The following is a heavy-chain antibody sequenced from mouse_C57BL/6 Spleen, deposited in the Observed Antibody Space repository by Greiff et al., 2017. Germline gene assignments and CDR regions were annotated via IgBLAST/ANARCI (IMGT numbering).Heavy chain of an antibody. D-gene: IGHD1-1*01. CDR1: GFSLTSYG. CDR3: ARVPRYYYGGAY. V-gene: IGHV2-2*01. Sequence: QVQLKESGPGLVQPSQSLSITCTVSGFSLTSYGVHWVRQSPGQGLEWLGVIWSGGSTDYNAAFISRLSISKDNSKSHVFFKMNSLQADDTAIYYCARVPRYYYGGAYWGQGTLVTVSA. J-gene: IGHJ3*01. CDR2: IWSGGST.